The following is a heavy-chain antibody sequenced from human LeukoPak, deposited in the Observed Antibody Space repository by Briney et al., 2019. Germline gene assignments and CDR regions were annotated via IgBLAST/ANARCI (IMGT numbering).Heavy chain of an antibody. CDR2: INPSAGST. D-gene: IGHD3-16*02. J-gene: IGHJ5*02. CDR3: ARDNSVGDIAWWFDP. Sequence: ASVKVSCKASGYTFTKYYIHWVRQAPGQGLEWMGIINPSAGSTNYAQKFQGRVTMTRDMSTTTDYMELSSLRSEDTAVYYCARDNSVGDIAWWFDPWGQGTLVTVSS. CDR1: GYTFTKYY. V-gene: IGHV1-46*01.